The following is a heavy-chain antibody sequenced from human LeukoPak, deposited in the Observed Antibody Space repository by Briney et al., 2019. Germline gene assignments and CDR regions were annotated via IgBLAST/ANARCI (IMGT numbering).Heavy chain of an antibody. D-gene: IGHD6-13*01. Sequence: GGSLRLSCAASGFTFSSYAMSWVRQVPGKGLEWISAISANGGTTYYADSVKGRFTISRDNSKTTLYLQMISLRAEDTALYYCAKDQGAVAGKRGVDYWGQGTLVTVSS. CDR2: ISANGGTT. CDR1: GFTFSSYA. V-gene: IGHV3-23*01. J-gene: IGHJ4*02. CDR3: AKDQGAVAGKRGVDY.